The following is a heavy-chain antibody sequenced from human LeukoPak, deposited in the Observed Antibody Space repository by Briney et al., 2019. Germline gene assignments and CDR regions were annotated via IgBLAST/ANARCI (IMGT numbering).Heavy chain of an antibody. CDR3: ARDQMVRGGVGFDP. CDR2: IYHSGST. CDR1: GYSISSGYY. Sequence: PSETLSLTCTVSGYSISSGYYWGWIRQPPGKGLEWIGSIYHSGSTYYNPSLKSRVTISVDTSKNQFSLKLSSVTAADTAVYYCARDQMVRGGVGFDPWGQGTLVTVSS. J-gene: IGHJ5*02. V-gene: IGHV4-38-2*02. D-gene: IGHD3-10*01.